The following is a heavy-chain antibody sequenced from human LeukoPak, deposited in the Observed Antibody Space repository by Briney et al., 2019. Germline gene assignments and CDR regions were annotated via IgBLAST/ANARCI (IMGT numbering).Heavy chain of an antibody. CDR2: ISGSGGST. D-gene: IGHD1-26*01. J-gene: IGHJ4*02. V-gene: IGHV3-23*01. CDR3: AKDTRSGSYYVTNFDY. Sequence: GGSLRLSCAASGFTFSSYAMSWVRQAPGKGLELVSAISGSGGSTYYADSVKGRFTISRGNSKNTLYLQMNSLRAEDTAVYYCAKDTRSGSYYVTNFDYWGQGTLVTVSS. CDR1: GFTFSSYA.